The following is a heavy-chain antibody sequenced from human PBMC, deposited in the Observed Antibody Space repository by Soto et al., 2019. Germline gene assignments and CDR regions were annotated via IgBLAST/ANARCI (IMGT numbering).Heavy chain of an antibody. J-gene: IGHJ5*02. V-gene: IGHV1-18*01. CDR3: AGYSSSWLIEFDP. CDR1: GYTFTSYG. CDR2: ISAYNVNT. D-gene: IGHD6-13*01. Sequence: ASVKVSCKASGYTFTSYGISWVRQAPGQGLEWMGWISAYNVNTNYAQKLQGRVTMTTDPSTSPAYMELRSLSFDDTAVYYCAGYSSSWLIEFDPWGQGTLVTVSS.